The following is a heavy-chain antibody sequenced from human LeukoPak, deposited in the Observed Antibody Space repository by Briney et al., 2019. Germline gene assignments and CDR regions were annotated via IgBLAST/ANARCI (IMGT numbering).Heavy chain of an antibody. J-gene: IGHJ4*02. Sequence: GGSLRLSCAASGFTFSSYAMSWVRQAPGKGLEWVSSISAGGGSTYYPDSAKGRFTISRDNSKNTLYLQMNSLRAEDTAVYYCAKEGTHTMVRGVLMDWGQGTLVTVSS. D-gene: IGHD3-10*01. CDR2: ISAGGGST. CDR3: AKEGTHTMVRGVLMD. CDR1: GFTFSSYA. V-gene: IGHV3-23*01.